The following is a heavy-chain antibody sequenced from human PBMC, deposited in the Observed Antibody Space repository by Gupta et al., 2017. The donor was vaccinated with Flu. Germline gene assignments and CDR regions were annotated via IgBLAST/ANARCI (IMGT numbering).Heavy chain of an antibody. CDR1: GYTFVAYG. D-gene: IGHD2-2*01. CDR3: ARSRVVPDHNWFDP. CDR2: ISADSGNT. J-gene: IGHJ5*02. V-gene: IGHV1-18*01. Sequence: QVQLVQSGPEVKKPGASVKVSCKAFGYTFVAYGVSWVRQAPGQGLEWMGWISADSGNTKYAQNLQGRVTMTTDTSTRTAYMELESLRSDDTAVYYCARSRVVPDHNWFDPWGQGTQVTVSS.